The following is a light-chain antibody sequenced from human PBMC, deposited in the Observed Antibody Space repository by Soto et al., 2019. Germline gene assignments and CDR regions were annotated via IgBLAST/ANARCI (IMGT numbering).Light chain of an antibody. J-gene: IGKJ1*01. Sequence: EIVLTQSPGTLSLSPMEIATLSFRASQSVSNSYLAWYQQKPGQAPRLLIYGASNRATGIPDRFSGSGSGTDFTLTISRLEPEDFAVYYCQQYGSSGTFGQGTKVDI. CDR1: QSVSNSY. CDR2: GAS. CDR3: QQYGSSGT. V-gene: IGKV3-20*01.